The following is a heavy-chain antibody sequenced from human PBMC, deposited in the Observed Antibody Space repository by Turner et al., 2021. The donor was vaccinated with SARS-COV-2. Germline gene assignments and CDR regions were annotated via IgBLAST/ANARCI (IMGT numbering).Heavy chain of an antibody. J-gene: IGHJ4*02. CDR2: INSGSSYI. CDR1: GFPFGGYS. D-gene: IGHD3-10*01. V-gene: IGHV3-21*02. Sequence: VQLVESGGGLVRPGGSRGLPCPASGFPFGGYSMNWVRQAPEKGLEWVASINSGSSYIYYADSLKGRVTISRDNTKRSLFLQMNSLRVEDTAVYYCARGRDYYGSGTYYNYDYWGQGTLVTVSS. CDR3: ARGRDYYGSGTYYNYDY.